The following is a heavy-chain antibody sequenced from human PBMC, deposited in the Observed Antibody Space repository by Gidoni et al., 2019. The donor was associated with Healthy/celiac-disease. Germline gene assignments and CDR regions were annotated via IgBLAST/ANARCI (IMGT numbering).Heavy chain of an antibody. J-gene: IGHJ4*02. CDR1: GFTFSRYW. CDR3: ARGLSVYDYVWGSYRYDY. V-gene: IGHV3-74*01. Sequence: EVQLVESGGGLVQPGGSLRLSCAASGFTFSRYWMHWVRQAPGKGLVWVSRINSDGSSTSYADSVKGRFTISRDNAKNTLYLQMNSLRAEDTAVYYCARGLSVYDYVWGSYRYDYWGQGTLVTVSS. CDR2: INSDGSST. D-gene: IGHD3-16*02.